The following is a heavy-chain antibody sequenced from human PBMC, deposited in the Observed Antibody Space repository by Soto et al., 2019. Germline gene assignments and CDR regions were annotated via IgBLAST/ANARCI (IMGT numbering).Heavy chain of an antibody. Sequence: QITLKESGPTLVKPTQTLTLTCTFSGFSLSTSGVGVGWIRQPPGKALEWLALIYWDDDKRYSPSLKSRPTITKDTSKNPVVLTMTIMDPVDTATYYCAHRQRTVYFDYWGQGTLVTLSS. CDR1: GFSLSTSGVG. J-gene: IGHJ4*02. D-gene: IGHD4-17*01. V-gene: IGHV2-5*02. CDR3: AHRQRTVYFDY. CDR2: IYWDDDK.